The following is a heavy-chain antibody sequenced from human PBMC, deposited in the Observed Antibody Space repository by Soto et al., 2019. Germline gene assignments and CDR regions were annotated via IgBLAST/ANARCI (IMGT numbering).Heavy chain of an antibody. Sequence: GASVKVSCKASGGTFSSYAISWVRQAPGQGLEWMGGIIPILGIANYAQKFQGRVTITADKSTSTAYMELSSLRSEDTAVYYCARDAAYCGGDCYAFDIWGQGTMVTVSS. D-gene: IGHD2-21*02. V-gene: IGHV1-69*10. J-gene: IGHJ3*02. CDR2: IIPILGIA. CDR3: ARDAAYCGGDCYAFDI. CDR1: GGTFSSYA.